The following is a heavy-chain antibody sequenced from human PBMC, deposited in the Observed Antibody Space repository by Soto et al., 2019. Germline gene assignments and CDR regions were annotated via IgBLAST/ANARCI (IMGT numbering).Heavy chain of an antibody. V-gene: IGHV3-30-3*01. CDR1: GFTFSSYA. J-gene: IGHJ4*02. CDR3: ARDPPSY. CDR2: ISYDGSNK. Sequence: PGGSLRLSCAASGFTFSSYAMHWVRQAPGKGLELVAVISYDGSNKYYADSVKGRFTISRDNSKNTLYLQMNSLRAEDTAVYYCARDPPSYWGQGTLVTVSS.